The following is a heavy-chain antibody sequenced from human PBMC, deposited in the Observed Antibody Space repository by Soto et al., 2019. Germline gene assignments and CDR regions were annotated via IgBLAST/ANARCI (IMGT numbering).Heavy chain of an antibody. CDR1: GGSFSGYY. Sequence: ETLSLTCAVYGGSFSGYYWSWIRQPPVKGLEWIGEINHSGSTNYNPSLKSRVTISVDTSKNQFSLKLSSVTAADTAVYYCARGGRDIVVVPAGYYYYYYGMDVWGQGTTVTVSS. CDR3: ARGGRDIVVVPAGYYYYYYGMDV. J-gene: IGHJ6*02. CDR2: INHSGST. D-gene: IGHD2-2*01. V-gene: IGHV4-34*01.